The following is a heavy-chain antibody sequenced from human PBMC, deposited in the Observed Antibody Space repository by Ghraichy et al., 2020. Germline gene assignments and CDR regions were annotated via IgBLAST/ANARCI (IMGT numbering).Heavy chain of an antibody. J-gene: IGHJ4*02. D-gene: IGHD2-15*01. CDR3: VVVVAATPFDY. CDR1: GGSFSGYY. CDR2: INHSGST. V-gene: IGHV4-34*01. Sequence: SETLSLTCAVYGGSFSGYYWSWIRQPPGKGLEWIGEINHSGSTNYNPSLKSRVTISVDTSKNQFSLKLSSVTAADTAVYYCVVVVAATPFDYWGQGTLVTVSS.